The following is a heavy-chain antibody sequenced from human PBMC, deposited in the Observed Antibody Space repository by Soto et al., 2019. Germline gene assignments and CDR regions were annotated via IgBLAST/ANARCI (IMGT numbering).Heavy chain of an antibody. CDR2: VDPRDSYA. D-gene: IGHD2-8*01. J-gene: IGHJ5*02. CDR1: GYSFTTFW. Sequence: EVQLVQSGAEVKKPGESLRISCQASGYSFTTFWITWVRQMPGKGLEWMGTVDPRDSYAKYSPSFQGHVSISADKCTSTAYLQWSSLKASDTAIYYCGRQYCTTTTCDGWFDPGGQGNLVTVSS. V-gene: IGHV5-10-1*03. CDR3: GRQYCTTTTCDGWFDP.